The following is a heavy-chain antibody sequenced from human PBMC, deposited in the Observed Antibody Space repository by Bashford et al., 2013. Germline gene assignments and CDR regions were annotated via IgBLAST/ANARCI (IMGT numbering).Heavy chain of an antibody. Sequence: SSETLSLTCTVSGGSISSYYWSWIRQPAGKGTGVDWAYLYQWEHQLQPSLKSRVTMSVDTSKNQFSLELNSVTAADTAVYYCARDLNYGFSDYWGQGTLVTVSS. CDR3: ARDLNYGFSDY. CDR2: LYQWEH. CDR1: GGSISSYY. V-gene: IGHV4-4*07. J-gene: IGHJ4*02. D-gene: IGHD4-17*01.